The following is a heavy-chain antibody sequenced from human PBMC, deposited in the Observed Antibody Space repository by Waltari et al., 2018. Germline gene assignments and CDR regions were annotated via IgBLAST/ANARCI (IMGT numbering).Heavy chain of an antibody. D-gene: IGHD1-7*01. Sequence: QVQLVQSGAEVKKPGASVKVSCKASGYTFTGYYMHWVRQAPGQGLEWMGWINPNSGGTNYAQKCQGRVTMTRDTSISTAYMELSRLRSDDTAVYYCARDVTGTTSYWGQGTLVTVSS. CDR2: INPNSGGT. CDR1: GYTFTGYY. CDR3: ARDVTGTTSY. V-gene: IGHV1-2*02. J-gene: IGHJ4*02.